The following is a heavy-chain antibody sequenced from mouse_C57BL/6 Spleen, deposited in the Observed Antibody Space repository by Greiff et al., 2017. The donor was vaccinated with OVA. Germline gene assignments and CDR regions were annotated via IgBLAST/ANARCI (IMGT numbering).Heavy chain of an antibody. D-gene: IGHD1-1*01. Sequence: QVQLKQPGAELVRPGSSVKLSCKASGYTFTSYWMHWVKQRPIQGLEWIGNIDPSDSETHYNQKFKDKATLTVDKSSSTAYMQLSSLASEDSAVYYCARTSGSSPWFAYWGQGTLVTVSA. CDR1: GYTFTSYW. J-gene: IGHJ3*01. CDR2: IDPSDSET. CDR3: ARTSGSSPWFAY. V-gene: IGHV1-52*01.